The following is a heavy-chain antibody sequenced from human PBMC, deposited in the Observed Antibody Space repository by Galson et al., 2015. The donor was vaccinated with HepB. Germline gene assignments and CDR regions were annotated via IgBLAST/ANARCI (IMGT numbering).Heavy chain of an antibody. CDR3: AKMYYYDGSGPTFDY. CDR2: ISGSGGST. Sequence: SLRLSCAASGFTFSSYAMSWVRQAPGKGLEWVSAISGSGGSTYYADSVKGRFTISRDNSKNTLCLQMNSLRAEDTAVYYCAKMYYYDGSGPTFDYWGQGTLVTVSS. V-gene: IGHV3-23*01. J-gene: IGHJ4*02. CDR1: GFTFSSYA. D-gene: IGHD3-22*01.